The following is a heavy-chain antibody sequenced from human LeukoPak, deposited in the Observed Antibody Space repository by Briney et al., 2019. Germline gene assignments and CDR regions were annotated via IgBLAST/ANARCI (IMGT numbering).Heavy chain of an antibody. CDR1: GFTFSSYG. D-gene: IGHD1-14*01. Sequence: PGGSLRLSCAASGFTFSSYGMHWVRQAPGKGLEWVAFIRYDGSNKYYADSVKGRFTISRDNSKNTLYLQMNSLKTEDTAVYYCTTSSNRVYYYYYYMDVWGKGTTVTISS. CDR2: IRYDGSNK. J-gene: IGHJ6*03. CDR3: TTSSNRVYYYYYYMDV. V-gene: IGHV3-30*02.